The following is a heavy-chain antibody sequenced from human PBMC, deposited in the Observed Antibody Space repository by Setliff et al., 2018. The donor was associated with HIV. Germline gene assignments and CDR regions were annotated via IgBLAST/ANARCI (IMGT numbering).Heavy chain of an antibody. CDR1: GGSISSSNW. CDR2: IYHSGSA. J-gene: IGHJ6*03. V-gene: IGHV4-4*02. D-gene: IGHD2-21*01. Sequence: LSLTCAVSGGSISSSNWWTWVRQPPGKGLEWVGEIYHSGSANYNPSLKSRVTISVDKSKNQFSLKLTSVTAADTAVYYCARRASPPSGPYSQYYMDVWGKGTTVTVSS. CDR3: ARRASPPSGPYSQYYMDV.